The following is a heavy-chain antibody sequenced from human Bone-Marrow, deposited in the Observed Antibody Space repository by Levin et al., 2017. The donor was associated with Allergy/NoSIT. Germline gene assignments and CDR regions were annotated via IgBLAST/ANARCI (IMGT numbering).Heavy chain of an antibody. V-gene: IGHV3-33*01. J-gene: IGHJ6*02. CDR1: GFTFSSYG. CDR3: ARERGGIVLMVYAAYYYGMDV. D-gene: IGHD2-8*01. CDR2: IWYDGSNK. Sequence: GESLKISCAASGFTFSSYGMHWVRQAPGKGLEWVAVIWYDGSNKYYADSVKGRFTISRDNSKNTLYLQMNSLRAEDTAVYYCARERGGIVLMVYAAYYYGMDVWGQGTTVTVSS.